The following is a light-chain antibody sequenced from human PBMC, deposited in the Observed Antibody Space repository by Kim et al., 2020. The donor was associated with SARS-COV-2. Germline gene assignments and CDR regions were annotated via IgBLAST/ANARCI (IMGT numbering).Light chain of an antibody. V-gene: IGLV1-44*01. CDR2: NNS. Sequence: QSVLTQPPSVSGTPGQRVTISCSGSSSNIGVYAVSWYQRLPGTAPKLLIYNNSQRPSGVPDRFSGSKSGTSASLAISGLQSEDEADYYCAAREVSLDGHYAFGGGTQLTVL. CDR1: SSNIGVYA. CDR3: AAREVSLDGHYA. J-gene: IGLJ3*02.